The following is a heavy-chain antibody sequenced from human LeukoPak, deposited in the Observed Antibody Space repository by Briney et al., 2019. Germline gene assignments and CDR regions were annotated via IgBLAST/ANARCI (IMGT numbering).Heavy chain of an antibody. CDR1: GFTFGSYA. CDR3: AKPITIFGVVIMYFDY. D-gene: IGHD3-3*01. CDR2: ISGSDGHT. J-gene: IGHJ4*02. Sequence: PGGSLRLSCAASGFTFGSYAMSWVRQAPGEGLEWVSTISGSDGHTSYADSVKGRFTISRDNSKNTLYLQMNSLRAEDTAVYYCAKPITIFGVVIMYFDYWGQGTLVAVSS. V-gene: IGHV3-23*01.